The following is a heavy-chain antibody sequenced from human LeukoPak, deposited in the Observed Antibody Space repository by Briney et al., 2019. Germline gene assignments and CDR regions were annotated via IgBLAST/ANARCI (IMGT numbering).Heavy chain of an antibody. CDR2: INHGGST. CDR3: AREDYYDSSGYYYYYYMDV. Sequence: SETLSLTCTVSGGSISSSSYYWGWIRQSPGKGLEWIGEINHGGSTTYNPSLQSRVTISVDTSKNQFSLKLSSVTAADTAVYYCAREDYYDSSGYYYYYYMDVWGKGTTVTISS. D-gene: IGHD3-22*01. CDR1: GGSISSSSYY. V-gene: IGHV4-39*07. J-gene: IGHJ6*03.